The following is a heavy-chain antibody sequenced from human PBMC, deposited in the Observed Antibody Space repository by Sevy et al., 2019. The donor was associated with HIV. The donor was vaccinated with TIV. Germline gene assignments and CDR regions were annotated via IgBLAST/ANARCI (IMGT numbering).Heavy chain of an antibody. J-gene: IGHJ4*02. CDR3: ASAGKSSSWYPDY. D-gene: IGHD6-13*01. CDR2: FDPEDGET. Sequence: ASVKVSCKVSGYTLTELYMHWVRHAPGKGLEWMGCFDPEDGETIYAQKFQGRVTMTEDTSTDTAYMELSSLRSEDTAVYYCASAGKSSSWYPDYWGQGTLVTVSS. CDR1: GYTLTELY. V-gene: IGHV1-24*01.